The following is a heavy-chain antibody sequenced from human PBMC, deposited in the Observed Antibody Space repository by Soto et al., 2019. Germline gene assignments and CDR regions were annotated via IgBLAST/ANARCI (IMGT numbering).Heavy chain of an antibody. V-gene: IGHV3-30*18. Sequence: GGSLRLSCAASGFTFSSYGMHWVHQAPGKGLEWVTFISFDGSNTDYAESVKGRFTISRDNSKNTLYLQMSSLRAEDRAVYYCAKGFAIWGQGTMVTVSS. J-gene: IGHJ3*02. CDR3: AKGFAI. CDR1: GFTFSSYG. CDR2: ISFDGSNT.